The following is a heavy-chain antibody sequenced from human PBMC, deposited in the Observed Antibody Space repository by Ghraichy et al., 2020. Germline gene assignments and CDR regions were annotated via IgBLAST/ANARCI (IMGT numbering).Heavy chain of an antibody. V-gene: IGHV3-48*03. D-gene: IGHD4-23*01. CDR2: ISSSGSTI. CDR3: ARAVFNAVVTNYYFDY. Sequence: GGSLRLSCAASGFTFSSYEMNWVRQAPGKGLEWVSYISSSGSTIYYADSVKGRFTISRDNAKNSLYLQMNSLRAEDTAVYYCARAVFNAVVTNYYFDYWGQGTLVTVSS. J-gene: IGHJ4*02. CDR1: GFTFSSYE.